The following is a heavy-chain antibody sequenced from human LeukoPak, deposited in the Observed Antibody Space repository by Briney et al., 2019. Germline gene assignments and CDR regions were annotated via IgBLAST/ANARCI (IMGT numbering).Heavy chain of an antibody. CDR2: ISAYNGNT. D-gene: IGHD3-22*01. CDR1: GYTFTSYG. V-gene: IGHV1-18*01. J-gene: IGHJ4*02. CDR3: ARGVRYYYDSSGYPDY. Sequence: ASVKVSCKASGYTFTSYGISRVRQAPGQGLEWMGWISAYNGNTNYAQKLQGRVTMTTDTSTSTAYMELRSLRSDDTAVYYCARGVRYYYDSSGYPDYWGQGTLVTVSS.